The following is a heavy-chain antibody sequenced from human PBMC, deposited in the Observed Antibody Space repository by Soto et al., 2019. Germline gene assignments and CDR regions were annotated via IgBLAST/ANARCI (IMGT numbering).Heavy chain of an antibody. D-gene: IGHD2-2*01. V-gene: IGHV4-34*01. Sequence: ASETLSLTCAVYGGSFSGYYWSWIRQPPGRGLEWIGEINHSGSTNYNPSLKSRVTISVDTSKNQFSLKLSSVTAADTAVYYCARGAGSRDGYIAKIHRSNYYYYGMDVWGQGTTVTVSS. J-gene: IGHJ6*02. CDR1: GGSFSGYY. CDR2: INHSGST. CDR3: ARGAGSRDGYIAKIHRSNYYYYGMDV.